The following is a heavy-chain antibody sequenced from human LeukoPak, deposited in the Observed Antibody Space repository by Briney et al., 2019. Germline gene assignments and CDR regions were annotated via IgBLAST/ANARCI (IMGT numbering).Heavy chain of an antibody. D-gene: IGHD6-13*01. J-gene: IGHJ5*02. Sequence: VASVKVSCKASGGTFSSYAISWVRQAPGRGLEGMVGIIPIFGTANYAQEFQGRVTITADESKSTAYMELSSLRSEDTAVYYCATPGRGIAAAEDWFDPWGQGTLVTVSS. CDR2: IIPIFGTA. CDR3: ATPGRGIAAAEDWFDP. CDR1: GGTFSSYA. V-gene: IGHV1-69*13.